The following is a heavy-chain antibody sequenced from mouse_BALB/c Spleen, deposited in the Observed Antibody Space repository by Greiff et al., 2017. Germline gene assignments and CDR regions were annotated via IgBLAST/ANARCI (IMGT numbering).Heavy chain of an antibody. CDR2: INPYNGDT. D-gene: IGHD1-1*01. Sequence: VHVKQSGPELVKPGASVKISCKASGYSFTGYFMNWVKQSHGKSLEWIGRINPYNGDTFYNQKFKGKATLTVDKSSSTAHMELLSLTSEDSAVYYCGRSGYYGSHAMDYWGQGTSVTVSS. V-gene: IGHV1-37*01. J-gene: IGHJ4*01. CDR3: GRSGYYGSHAMDY. CDR1: GYSFTGYF.